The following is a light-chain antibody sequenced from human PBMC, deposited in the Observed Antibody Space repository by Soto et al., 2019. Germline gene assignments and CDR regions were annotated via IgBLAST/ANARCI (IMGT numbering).Light chain of an antibody. J-gene: IGKJ1*01. CDR1: QSVSSNS. V-gene: IGKV3-20*01. CDR2: GAS. CDR3: QQYGSSPRT. Sequence: EIVLTQSPGTLSLSPGERATLSCRASQSVSSNSLAWYQQKPGQAPRLLIYGASSRATGIPDRFSGGGSGTDFTLTIGRLEPEDFAVYYCQQYGSSPRTFGQGTKVEIK.